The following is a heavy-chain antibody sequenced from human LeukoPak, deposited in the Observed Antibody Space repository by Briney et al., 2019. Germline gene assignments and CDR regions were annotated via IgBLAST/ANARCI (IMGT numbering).Heavy chain of an antibody. J-gene: IGHJ5*02. D-gene: IGHD3-3*01. CDR2: IYHSGST. CDR3: ARGITIFGVIIIANWFDP. Sequence: SETLSLTCAVSGYSISSGYHWGWIRQPPGKGLEWIGSIYHSGSTYYSPSLKSRVTISLDTSKNQFSLKLSSVTAADTAVYYCARGITIFGVIIIANWFDPWGQGTLVTVSS. V-gene: IGHV4-38-2*01. CDR1: GYSISSGYH.